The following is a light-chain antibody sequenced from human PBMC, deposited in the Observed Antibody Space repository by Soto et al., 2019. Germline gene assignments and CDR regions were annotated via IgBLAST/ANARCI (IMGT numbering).Light chain of an antibody. CDR2: GAS. Sequence: DIQLTQSPSFLSASVGDRVTITCRASQGLNTNLAWYQQKPGKAPKLLIYGASTLQSGVPSRFSGSLSGTEFTLTISSLQPEDFAIYYRQQLNTYPLTFGPGTKVDV. V-gene: IGKV1-9*01. J-gene: IGKJ3*01. CDR1: QGLNTN. CDR3: QQLNTYPLT.